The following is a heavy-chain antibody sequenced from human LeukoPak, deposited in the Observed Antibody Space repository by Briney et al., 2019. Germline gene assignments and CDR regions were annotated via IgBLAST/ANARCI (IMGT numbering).Heavy chain of an antibody. CDR3: ARDWLIPGRGVIITRTFDY. D-gene: IGHD3-10*01. J-gene: IGHJ4*02. Sequence: ASVTVSCKASGYTFTGYYMHWVRQAPGQGLEWMGWINPNSGGTNYAQKFQGRVTMTRDTSISTAYMELSRLRSDDTAVYYCARDWLIPGRGVIITRTFDYWGQGTLVTVSS. CDR1: GYTFTGYY. V-gene: IGHV1-2*02. CDR2: INPNSGGT.